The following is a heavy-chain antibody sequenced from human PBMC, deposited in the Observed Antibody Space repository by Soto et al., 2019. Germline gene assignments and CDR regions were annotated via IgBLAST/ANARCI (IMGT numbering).Heavy chain of an antibody. Sequence: QVQLVQSGAEVKKPGASVKVSCKASGYTFTSYAMHWVRQAPGQRLEWMGWINAGNGNTKYSQKFQGRVTITSDTSASTAYMELSSLRSEDTAVYYCARFHVVGAYFDYWGQGTLVTVSS. CDR3: ARFHVVGAYFDY. J-gene: IGHJ4*02. CDR2: INAGNGNT. CDR1: GYTFTSYA. V-gene: IGHV1-3*01. D-gene: IGHD1-26*01.